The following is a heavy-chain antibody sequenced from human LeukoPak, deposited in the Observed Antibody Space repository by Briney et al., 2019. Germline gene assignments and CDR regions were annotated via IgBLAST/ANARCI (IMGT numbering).Heavy chain of an antibody. D-gene: IGHD2/OR15-2a*01. CDR1: GFTFSSYG. Sequence: GGSLRLSCAASGFTFSSYGMHWVRQAPGKGLEWVAVISYDGSNKYYADSVKGRFTISRDNFKNTVYLQMNSLRVEDTAVYYCATERPRRIERFDYWGQGTLVTVSS. CDR3: ATERPRRIERFDY. J-gene: IGHJ4*02. CDR2: ISYDGSNK. V-gene: IGHV3-30*03.